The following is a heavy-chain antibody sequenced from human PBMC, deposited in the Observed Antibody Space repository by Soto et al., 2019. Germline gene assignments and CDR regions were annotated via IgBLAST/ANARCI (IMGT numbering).Heavy chain of an antibody. CDR1: GGSISGYY. D-gene: IGHD3-3*01. Sequence: PSETLSLTCTVSGGSISGYYWSWIRQPPGKGLEWIGYIYYSGSTNYNPSLKSRVTISVDTSKNQFSLKLSSVTAADTAVYYCVGSGILEWLPDAFDIWGQGTMVTVSS. V-gene: IGHV4-59*08. CDR3: VGSGILEWLPDAFDI. J-gene: IGHJ3*02. CDR2: IYYSGST.